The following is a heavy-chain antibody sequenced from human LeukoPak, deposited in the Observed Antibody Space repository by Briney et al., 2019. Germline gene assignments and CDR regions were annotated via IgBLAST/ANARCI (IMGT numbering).Heavy chain of an antibody. J-gene: IGHJ6*03. CDR3: ARGKRSENTIFGVVKGMDV. Sequence: ASVKVSCKASGYTFTSYDINWVRQATGQGLEWMGWMNPNSGNTGYAQKFQGRVTITRNTSISTAYMELSSLRSEDTAVYYCARGKRSENTIFGVVKGMDVWGKGTTVTVSS. V-gene: IGHV1-8*03. CDR2: MNPNSGNT. D-gene: IGHD3-3*01. CDR1: GYTFTSYD.